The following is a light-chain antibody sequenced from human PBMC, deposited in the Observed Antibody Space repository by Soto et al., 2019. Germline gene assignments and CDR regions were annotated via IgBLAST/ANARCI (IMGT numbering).Light chain of an antibody. CDR3: SSYTSNSTPVI. CDR2: AVN. V-gene: IGLV2-14*01. J-gene: IGLJ2*01. Sequence: QSALTQPASVSGSPGQSITISCTGTSSDVGGYDYVSWYQQHPGKAPKLIIYAVNNRPSGVSSRFSGSKSGNTASLTVSGLLAEDEADYYCSSYTSNSTPVIFGGGTKLTVL. CDR1: SSDVGGYDY.